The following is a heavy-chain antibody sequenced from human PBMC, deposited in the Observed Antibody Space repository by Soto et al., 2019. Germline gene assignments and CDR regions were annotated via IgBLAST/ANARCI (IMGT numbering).Heavy chain of an antibody. J-gene: IGHJ4*02. CDR3: ARDSGDIAGQVGY. D-gene: IGHD5-12*01. Sequence: QVQLGDSGGGVVRPGTSLTLSCAASGFTFSRFAMHWVRQAPGKGLEWVAGISFHGNTKHYSDSVNGRFTISRDNSRNTVYLQMNALRVEDTALYYFARDSGDIAGQVGYWGQGTQVTVS. CDR1: GFTFSRFA. CDR2: ISFHGNTK. V-gene: IGHV3-30-3*01.